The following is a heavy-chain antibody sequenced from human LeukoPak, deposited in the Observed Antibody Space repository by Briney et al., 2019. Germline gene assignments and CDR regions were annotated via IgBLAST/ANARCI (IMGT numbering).Heavy chain of an antibody. V-gene: IGHV4-38-2*01. CDR3: ARVTVTTAAFDY. CDR2: IYHSGST. D-gene: IGHD4-17*01. CDR1: GYSISSAYY. J-gene: IGHJ4*02. Sequence: SETLSLTCAVSGYSISSAYYWGWIRQPPGKGLEWIGSIYHSGSTDYNPSLKSRVTISVDTSKNQFSLKLSSVTAADTAVYYCARVTVTTAAFDYWGQGTPVTVSS.